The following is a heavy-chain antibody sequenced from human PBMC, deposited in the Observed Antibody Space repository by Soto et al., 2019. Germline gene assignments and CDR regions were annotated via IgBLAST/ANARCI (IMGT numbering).Heavy chain of an antibody. J-gene: IGHJ4*02. CDR1: GENISSSNYF. V-gene: IGHV4-39*01. D-gene: IGHD3-10*01. CDR2: IFYSGST. Sequence: PSETLSLTCTVSGENISSSNYFWGWIRQPPGKGLEWIGTIFYSGSTYYNPSLKSRVTISVDTSKNQFSLKLTSVTAADTALYYCARRYGWLYFDYWGQGSLVTVSS. CDR3: ARRYGWLYFDY.